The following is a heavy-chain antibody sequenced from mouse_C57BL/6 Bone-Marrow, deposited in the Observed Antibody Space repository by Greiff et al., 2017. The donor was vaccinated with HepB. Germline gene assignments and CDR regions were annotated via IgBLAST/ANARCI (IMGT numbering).Heavy chain of an antibody. CDR1: GYSITSGYY. Sequence: EVQLVESGPGLVKPSQSLSLTCSVTGYSITSGYYWNWIRQFPGNKLEWMGYISYDGSNNYNPSLKNRISITRDTSKNQFFLKLNSVTTEDTATYYCARRDYGVYWGQGTLVTVSA. CDR3: ARRDYGVY. CDR2: ISYDGSN. D-gene: IGHD2-4*01. J-gene: IGHJ3*01. V-gene: IGHV3-6*01.